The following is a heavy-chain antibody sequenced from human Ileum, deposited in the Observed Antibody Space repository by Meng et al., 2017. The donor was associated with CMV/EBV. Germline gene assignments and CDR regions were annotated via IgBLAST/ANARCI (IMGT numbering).Heavy chain of an antibody. CDR1: GFTFSNAW. J-gene: IGHJ4*02. D-gene: IGHD6-6*01. Sequence: GESLKISCAASGFTFSNAWMTWVRQAPGKGLEWVGRIKSKSDFGTTDYATPVTGRFTISRDDSKNILYVEMNSLKMEDTAVYYCTTARSYGSSDYWGQGTWVTGSS. V-gene: IGHV3-15*01. CDR2: IKSKSDFGTT. CDR3: TTARSYGSSDY.